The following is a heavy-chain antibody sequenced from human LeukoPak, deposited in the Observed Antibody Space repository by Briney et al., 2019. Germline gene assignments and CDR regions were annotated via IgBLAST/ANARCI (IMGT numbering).Heavy chain of an antibody. CDR3: ARDWRVGATGPDAFDI. CDR1: GYTFTSYG. Sequence: RASVKVSCKASGYTFTSYGISWVRQAPGQGLEWMGWISAYNGNTNYAQKLQGRVTMTTDTSTSTAYMELRSLRSDDTAVYYCARDWRVGATGPDAFDIWGEGTMVTVSS. J-gene: IGHJ3*02. V-gene: IGHV1-18*01. CDR2: ISAYNGNT. D-gene: IGHD1-26*01.